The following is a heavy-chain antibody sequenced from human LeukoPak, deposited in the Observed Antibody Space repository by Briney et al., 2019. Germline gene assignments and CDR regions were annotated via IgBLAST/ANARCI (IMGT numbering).Heavy chain of an antibody. V-gene: IGHV3-15*01. CDR1: GFTFSSAW. CDR3: TTDRRYCSGGTCYYDRNY. Sequence: PGGSLRLSCAASGFTFSSAWMTWVRQAPGKGLEWVGRIKSKIDGGTTEYAVPVKGRFTISRDDSKNTVYLQMNSLQTEDTAVYYCTTDRRYCSGGTCYYDRNYWGQGTLVTVSS. D-gene: IGHD2-15*01. J-gene: IGHJ4*02. CDR2: IKSKIDGGTT.